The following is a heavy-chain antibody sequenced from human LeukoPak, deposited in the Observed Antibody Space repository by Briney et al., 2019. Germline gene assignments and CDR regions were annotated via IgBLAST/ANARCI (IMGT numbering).Heavy chain of an antibody. J-gene: IGHJ6*03. V-gene: IGHV1-8*03. D-gene: IGHD3-3*01. CDR2: MNPNSGNT. CDR3: ARGQAYDFWSGYYDEDHYYMDV. Sequence: ASVKVSCKASGYTFTSYYMHWVRQATGQGLEWMGWMNPNSGNTGYAQKFQGRVTITRNTSISTAYMELSSLRSEDTAVYYCARGQAYDFWSGYYDEDHYYMDVWGKGTTVTVSS. CDR1: GYTFTSYY.